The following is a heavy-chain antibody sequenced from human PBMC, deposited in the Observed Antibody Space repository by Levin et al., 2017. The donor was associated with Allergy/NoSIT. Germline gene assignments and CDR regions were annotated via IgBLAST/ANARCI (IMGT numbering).Heavy chain of an antibody. V-gene: IGHV4-59*01. Sequence: SETLSLTCTVSGGSISTYFWSWIRQPPGKGLEWIGHLSSSGSSNYNPSLKSRVTISVDTSKNQLSPKLTSVTAADRAVYYCARDRVITSGNTYYYYGVDVWGQGTTVTVSS. CDR1: GGSISTYF. CDR3: ARDRVITSGNTYYYYGVDV. J-gene: IGHJ6*02. D-gene: IGHD4-23*01. CDR2: LSSSGSS.